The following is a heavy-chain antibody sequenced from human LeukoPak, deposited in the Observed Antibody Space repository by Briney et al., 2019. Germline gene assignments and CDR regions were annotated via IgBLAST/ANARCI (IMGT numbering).Heavy chain of an antibody. CDR2: IIPIFGTA. Sequence: SVKVSCKASGGTFSNYAISWVRQAPGQGLEWMGGIIPIFGTANYAQKFRGRVTITADKSTRTAYMELSSLRSEDTAVYYCARDSDSRDPPHFDYWGQGTLVTVSS. V-gene: IGHV1-69*06. D-gene: IGHD2-21*01. CDR3: ARDSDSRDPPHFDY. J-gene: IGHJ4*02. CDR1: GGTFSNYA.